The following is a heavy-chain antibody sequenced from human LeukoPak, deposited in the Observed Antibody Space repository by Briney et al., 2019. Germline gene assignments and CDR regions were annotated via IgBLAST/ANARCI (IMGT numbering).Heavy chain of an antibody. J-gene: IGHJ6*02. D-gene: IGHD6-19*01. CDR2: LSSSGDDA. CDR1: GFSFSNYV. Sequence: GGSLRLSCAASGFSFSNYVMSWVRQAPVKGLEWVSSLSSSGDDALYADSVKGRFIISRDNAKNSLYLLMYSLRAEDTAVYYCARHYSSGWYGMDVWGQGTTVTVSS. CDR3: ARHYSSGWYGMDV. V-gene: IGHV3-21*01.